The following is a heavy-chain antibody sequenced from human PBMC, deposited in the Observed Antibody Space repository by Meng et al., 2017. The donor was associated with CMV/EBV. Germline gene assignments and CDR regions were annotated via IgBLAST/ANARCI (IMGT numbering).Heavy chain of an antibody. J-gene: IGHJ6*02. D-gene: IGHD2-2*01. CDR2: IIPIFGTA. CDR3: ARGREPAARLDYYGMAV. V-gene: IGHV1-69*05. CDR1: GGTFSSYA. Sequence: SVKVSCKASGGTFSSYAISWVRQAPGQGLEWMGGIIPIFGTANYAQKFQGRVTITTDESTSTAYMELSSLRSEDTAVYYCARGREPAARLDYYGMAVWGQGTTVTLSS.